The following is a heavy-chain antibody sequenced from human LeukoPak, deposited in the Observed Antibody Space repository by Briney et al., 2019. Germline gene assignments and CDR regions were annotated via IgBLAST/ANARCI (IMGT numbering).Heavy chain of an antibody. Sequence: GGSLRLSCAASGFTFSSYAMSWVRQAPGKGLEWVSAISGSGGSTYYADSVKGRSTISRDNSKNTLYLQMNSLRAEDTAVYYCAKVDSYYYGSGSYERYWGQGTLVTVSS. CDR3: AKVDSYYYGSGSYERY. CDR1: GFTFSSYA. V-gene: IGHV3-23*01. CDR2: ISGSGGST. J-gene: IGHJ4*02. D-gene: IGHD3-10*01.